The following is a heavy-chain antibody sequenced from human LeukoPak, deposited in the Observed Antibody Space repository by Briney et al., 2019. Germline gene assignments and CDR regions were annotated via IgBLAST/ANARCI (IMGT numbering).Heavy chain of an antibody. CDR2: INPNIGDA. CDR3: ARSSTYAYGSGSYYNEVYYYGMDV. D-gene: IGHD3-10*01. V-gene: IGHV1-2*02. J-gene: IGHJ6*04. CDR1: GYTFTGFF. Sequence: ASVKVSCKASGYTFTGFFMHWVRQAPGQGLEWMGWINPNIGDAYYAQKFQGRVTITADKSTSTAYMELSSLRSEDTAVYYCARSSTYAYGSGSYYNEVYYYGMDVWGKGTTVTVSS.